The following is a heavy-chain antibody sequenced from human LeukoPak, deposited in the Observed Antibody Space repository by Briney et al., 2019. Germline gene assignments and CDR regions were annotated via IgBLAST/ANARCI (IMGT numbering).Heavy chain of an antibody. V-gene: IGHV3-33*01. CDR3: ARDPGLRLDS. Sequence: TGGSLRLSCAASGFSLSNYAMHWVRQTPGKRPEWVSVIWYDGSNEYYSEFVKGRFAISRDTTRNTLYLQMNNVRAEDTAVYFCARDPGLRLDSWGQGTLVTVS. CDR1: GFSLSNYA. D-gene: IGHD3-3*01. CDR2: IWYDGSNE. J-gene: IGHJ4*02.